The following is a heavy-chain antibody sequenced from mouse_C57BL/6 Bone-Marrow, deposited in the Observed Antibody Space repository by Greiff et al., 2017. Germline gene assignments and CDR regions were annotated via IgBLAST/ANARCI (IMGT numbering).Heavy chain of an antibody. J-gene: IGHJ4*01. CDR3: ARMDY. CDR2: IDPSDSYT. CDR1: GYTFTSYW. Sequence: VQLQQPGAELVRPGTSVKLSCKASGYTFTSYWMHWVKQRPGQGLEWIGVIDPSDSYTNYNQKFKGKATLTVDTSSSTAYMQLSSLTSEDSAVCDCARMDYWGQGTSVTVSS. V-gene: IGHV1-59*01.